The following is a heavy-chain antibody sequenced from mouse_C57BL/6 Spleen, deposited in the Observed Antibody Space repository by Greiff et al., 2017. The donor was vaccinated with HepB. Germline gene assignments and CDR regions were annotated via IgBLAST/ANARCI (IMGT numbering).Heavy chain of an antibody. V-gene: IGHV1-81*01. CDR2: IYPRSGNT. D-gene: IGHD1-1*01. J-gene: IGHJ2*01. CDR3: ARTSTVVATEGY. Sequence: VQGVESGAELARPGASVKLSCKASGYTFTSYGISWVKQRTGQGLEWIGEIYPRSGNTYYNEKFKGKATLTADKSSSTAYMELRSLTSEDSAVYFCARTSTVVATEGYWGQGTTLTVSS. CDR1: GYTFTSYG.